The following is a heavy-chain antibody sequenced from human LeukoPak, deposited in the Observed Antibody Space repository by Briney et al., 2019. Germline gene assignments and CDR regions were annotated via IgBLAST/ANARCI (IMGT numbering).Heavy chain of an antibody. CDR3: VLGYCSSTSCYKLNYYYGMDV. CDR2: IIPILGIA. Sequence: ASVKVSCKASGYTFTSYGISWVRQAPGQGLEWMGRIIPILGIANYAQKFQGRVTITADKSTSTAYMELSSLRSEDTAVYYCVLGYCSSTSCYKLNYYYGMDVWGQGTTVTASS. V-gene: IGHV1-69*04. D-gene: IGHD2-2*02. CDR1: GYTFTSYG. J-gene: IGHJ6*02.